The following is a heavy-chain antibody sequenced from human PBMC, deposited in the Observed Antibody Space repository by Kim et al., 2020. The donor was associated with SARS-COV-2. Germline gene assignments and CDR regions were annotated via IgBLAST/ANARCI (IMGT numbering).Heavy chain of an antibody. CDR1: GGSISSYY. D-gene: IGHD3-3*01. Sequence: SETLSLTCTVSGGSISSYYWSWIRQPPGKGLEWIGYIYYSGSTNYNPSLKSRVTISVDTSKNQFSLKLSSVTAADTAVYYCARHWALNYDLPAGYFDLWGRGTLVTVSS. CDR3: ARHWALNYDLPAGYFDL. CDR2: IYYSGST. V-gene: IGHV4-59*08. J-gene: IGHJ2*01.